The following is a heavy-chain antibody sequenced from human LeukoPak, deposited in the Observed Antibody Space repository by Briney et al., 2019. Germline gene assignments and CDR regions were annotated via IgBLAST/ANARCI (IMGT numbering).Heavy chain of an antibody. CDR3: ARSGIAARPLDY. V-gene: IGHV3-30*04. J-gene: IGHJ4*02. Sequence: PGGSLRLSCAASGFTFSSYAMHWVRQAPGKGLEWVAVISYDRSNKYYADSVKGRFTISRDNSRNTLYLQMNSLRAEDTAVYYCARSGIAARPLDYWGQGTLVTVSS. CDR2: ISYDRSNK. CDR1: GFTFSSYA. D-gene: IGHD6-6*01.